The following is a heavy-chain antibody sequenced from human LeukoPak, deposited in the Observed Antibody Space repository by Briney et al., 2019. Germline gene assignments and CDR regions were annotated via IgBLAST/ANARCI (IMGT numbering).Heavy chain of an antibody. V-gene: IGHV3-30*02. Sequence: GGSLRLSCAASGFTFSSHGMHWVRQASGKGLEWVAFIRYDGSNKYYADSVKGRFTISRDNSKNTLYLQMNSLRAEDTAVYYCVLGSGPDYWGQGTLVTVSS. J-gene: IGHJ4*02. D-gene: IGHD2-15*01. CDR3: VLGSGPDY. CDR2: IRYDGSNK. CDR1: GFTFSSHG.